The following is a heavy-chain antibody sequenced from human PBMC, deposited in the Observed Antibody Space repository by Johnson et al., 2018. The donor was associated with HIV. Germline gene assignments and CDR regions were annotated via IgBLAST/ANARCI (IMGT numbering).Heavy chain of an antibody. CDR1: GFTFSSYG. Sequence: QVQLVESGGGVVQPGGSLRLSCAASGFTFSSYGMHWVRQAPGKGLEWVAFIQYDGSNKYYADSVKGRFTISRDNAKNSLYLQMNSLRAEDTALYYCARDWDYAHAFDIGGQGTMVTVSS. CDR3: ARDWDYAHAFDI. V-gene: IGHV3-30*02. J-gene: IGHJ3*02. D-gene: IGHD4-17*01. CDR2: IQYDGSNK.